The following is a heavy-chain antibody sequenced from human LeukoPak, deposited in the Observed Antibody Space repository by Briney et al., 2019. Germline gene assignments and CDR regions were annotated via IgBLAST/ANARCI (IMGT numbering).Heavy chain of an antibody. V-gene: IGHV3-30*18. CDR3: AKTGGTGTPIDY. CDR2: ISYDGSNK. Sequence: GGSLRLSCAASGLTSSSHWMHWVRQAPGKGLEWVAVISYDGSNKYYADSVKGRFTISRDNSKNTLYLQMNSLRAEDTAVYYCAKTGGTGTPIDYWGQGTLVTVSS. J-gene: IGHJ4*02. CDR1: GLTSSSHW. D-gene: IGHD1-1*01.